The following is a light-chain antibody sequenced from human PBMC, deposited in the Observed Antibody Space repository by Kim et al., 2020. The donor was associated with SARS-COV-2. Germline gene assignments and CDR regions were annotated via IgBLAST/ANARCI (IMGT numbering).Light chain of an antibody. CDR1: QSISSW. J-gene: IGKJ1*01. V-gene: IGKV1-5*03. Sequence: DIQMTQSPSTLSASIGDRVTITCRASQSISSWLAWYQQKPGKAPKVLIYKASSLESGVPARFSGRGSGTEFTLAISSLQPDDFATYYCQQYDTYPWTFGQGTKVDIK. CDR3: QQYDTYPWT. CDR2: KAS.